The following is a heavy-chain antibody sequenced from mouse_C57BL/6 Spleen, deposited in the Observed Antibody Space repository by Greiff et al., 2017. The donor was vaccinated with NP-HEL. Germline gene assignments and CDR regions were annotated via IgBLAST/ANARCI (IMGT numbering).Heavy chain of an antibody. CDR1: GYTFTDYE. V-gene: IGHV1-15*01. CDR3: TPYYYGSSEGY. J-gene: IGHJ2*01. D-gene: IGHD1-1*01. CDR2: IDPETGGT. Sequence: VQLQQSGAELVRPGASVTLSCKASGYTFTDYEMHWVKQTPVHGLEWIGAIDPETGGTAYNQKFKGKAILTADKSSSTAYMELRSLTSEDSAVYYCTPYYYGSSEGYWGQGTTLTVSS.